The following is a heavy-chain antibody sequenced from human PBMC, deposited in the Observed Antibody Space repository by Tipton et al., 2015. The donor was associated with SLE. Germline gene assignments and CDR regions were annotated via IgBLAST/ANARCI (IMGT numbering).Heavy chain of an antibody. CDR3: ARRLGDHDAFDI. Sequence: TLSLTCTVSGGSVTSYYWSWIRQPPGKGLEWIGYIYYSGSTNYNPSLKTRVTISLDTSKNLFSLKLSSVTAADTAVYYCARRLGDHDAFDIWGQGTMVTVSS. D-gene: IGHD3-16*01. CDR1: GGSVTSYY. CDR2: IYYSGST. V-gene: IGHV4-59*02. J-gene: IGHJ3*02.